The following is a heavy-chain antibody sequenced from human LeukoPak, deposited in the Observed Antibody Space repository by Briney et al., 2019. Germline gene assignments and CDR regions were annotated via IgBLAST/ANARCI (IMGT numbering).Heavy chain of an antibody. CDR2: INYSGNT. CDR3: ARGVYSSSWYDY. Sequence: SETLSLTCTVSGGSISSYFWNWIRQPPGKGLEWIGYINYSGNTNYNPSLKSRVTISVDTSKNQFSLKLNSVTAADTAVYYCARGVYSSSWYDYWGQGTLVTVSS. D-gene: IGHD6-13*01. CDR1: GGSISSYF. J-gene: IGHJ4*02. V-gene: IGHV4-59*12.